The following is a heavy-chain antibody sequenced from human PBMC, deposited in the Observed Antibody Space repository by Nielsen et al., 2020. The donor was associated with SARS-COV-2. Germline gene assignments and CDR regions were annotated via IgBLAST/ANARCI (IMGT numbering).Heavy chain of an antibody. Sequence: GGSLRLSCAASGFSFSSYEMSWVRQAPGKGLEWVSYIGRSGSTIYYADSVKGRFTISRDNAKNSLYLQMNSLRAEDTASYYCASPETAYWGQGTLVTVSS. D-gene: IGHD1-14*01. V-gene: IGHV3-48*03. CDR2: IGRSGSTI. CDR1: GFSFSSYE. CDR3: ASPETAY. J-gene: IGHJ4*02.